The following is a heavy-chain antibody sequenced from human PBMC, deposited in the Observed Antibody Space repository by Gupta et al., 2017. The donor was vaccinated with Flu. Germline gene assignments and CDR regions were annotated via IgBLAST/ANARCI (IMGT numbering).Heavy chain of an antibody. J-gene: IGHJ6*03. V-gene: IGHV1-69*01. CDR3: ARDPGGNYWRFPPQLYANYYYYYMDV. Sequence: QGLEWMGGIIPIFGTANYAQKFQGRVTITADESTSTAYMELSSLRSEDTAVYYCARDPGGNYWRFPPQLYANYYYYYMDVWGKGTTVTVSS. CDR2: IIPIFGTA. D-gene: IGHD2-8*02.